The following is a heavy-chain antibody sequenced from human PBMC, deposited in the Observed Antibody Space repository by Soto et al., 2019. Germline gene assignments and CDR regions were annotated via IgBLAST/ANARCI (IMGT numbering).Heavy chain of an antibody. V-gene: IGHV1-2*04. CDR1: GYTFTGYY. CDR3: AREYCSSTSCYNWFDP. D-gene: IGHD2-2*01. CDR2: INPNSGGT. Sequence: GASVKVSCKASGYTFTGYYMHWVRQAPGQGLEWMGWINPNSGGTNYAQKFQGWVTMTRDTSIGTAHMELSRLRSDDTAVYYCAREYCSSTSCYNWFDPWGQGTLVTVSS. J-gene: IGHJ5*02.